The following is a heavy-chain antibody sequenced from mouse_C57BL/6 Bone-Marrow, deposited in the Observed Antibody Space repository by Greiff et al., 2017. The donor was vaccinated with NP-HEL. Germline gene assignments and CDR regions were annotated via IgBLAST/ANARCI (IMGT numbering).Heavy chain of an antibody. CDR1: GFTFSSYG. CDR2: ISSGGSYT. J-gene: IGHJ4*01. V-gene: IGHV5-6*01. D-gene: IGHD1-1*01. CDR3: ARRAYYYGSGGYYAMDY. Sequence: EVQGVESGGDLVKPGGSLKLSCAASGFTFSSYGMSWVRQTPDKRLEWVATISSGGSYTYYPDSVKGRFTISRDNAKNTLYLQMSSLKSEDTAMYYCARRAYYYGSGGYYAMDYWGQGTSVTVSS.